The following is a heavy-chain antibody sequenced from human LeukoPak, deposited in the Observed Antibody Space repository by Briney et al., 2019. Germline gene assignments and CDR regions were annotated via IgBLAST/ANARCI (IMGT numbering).Heavy chain of an antibody. J-gene: IGHJ4*02. CDR1: GGPISSGDYY. CDR3: ARGYCGGDCYGCIY. CDR2: IYTSGST. V-gene: IGHV4-61*02. D-gene: IGHD2-21*02. Sequence: PSQTLSLTCTVSGGPISSGDYYWSWIRQPAGKGLEWIGRIYTSGSTYYNPSLKSRVTISVDTSKNQFSLKLSSVTAADTAVYYCARGYCGGDCYGCIYWGQGTLITVSP.